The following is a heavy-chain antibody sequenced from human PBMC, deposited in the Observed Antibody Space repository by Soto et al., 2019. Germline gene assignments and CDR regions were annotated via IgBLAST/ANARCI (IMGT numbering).Heavy chain of an antibody. CDR2: IYHSGST. Sequence: SETLSLTCAVSGGSISSGGYSWSWIRQPPGKGLEWIGYIYHSGSTYYNPSLKSRVTISVDGSKNQFSLKLSSVTAADTAVYYCASGPIGDYTDGFDYWGQGTLVTVSS. CDR1: GGSISSGGYS. D-gene: IGHD4-17*01. CDR3: ASGPIGDYTDGFDY. V-gene: IGHV4-30-2*01. J-gene: IGHJ4*02.